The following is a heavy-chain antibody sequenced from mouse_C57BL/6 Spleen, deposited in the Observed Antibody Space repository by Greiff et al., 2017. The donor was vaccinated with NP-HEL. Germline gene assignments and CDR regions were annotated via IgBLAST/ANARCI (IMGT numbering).Heavy chain of an antibody. CDR3: ARCLWDHYNAMDY. CDR1: GYTFTSYW. CDR2: IDPKSGGT. V-gene: IGHV1-72*01. Sequence: QVQLQQPGAELVKPGASVKLSCKASGYTFTSYWMHWVKQRPGRGLEWIGRIDPKSGGTKYNEKFKSKATLTADKPSSTAYMQLSSLTSEDSAVYYCARCLWDHYNAMDYWGQGTTVTVSS. J-gene: IGHJ4*01. D-gene: IGHD4-1*01.